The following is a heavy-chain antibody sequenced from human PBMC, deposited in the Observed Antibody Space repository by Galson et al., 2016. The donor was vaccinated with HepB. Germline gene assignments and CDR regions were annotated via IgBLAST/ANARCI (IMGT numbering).Heavy chain of an antibody. CDR3: ARHSGVSSVTYQGIDY. J-gene: IGHJ4*02. V-gene: IGHV4-39*01. CDR1: GGSISRSAYY. CDR2: IHYSGST. D-gene: IGHD1-26*01. Sequence: ETLSLTCTVSGGSISRSAYYWGWIRQPPGKGLEWIGSIHYSGSTSYYASLKSRVTISVDTSTNQFSLNLRSVTAADTAVYYCARHSGVSSVTYQGIDYWGQGTLVTVSS.